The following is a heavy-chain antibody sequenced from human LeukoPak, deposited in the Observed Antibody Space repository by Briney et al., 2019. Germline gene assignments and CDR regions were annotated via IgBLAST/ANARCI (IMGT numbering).Heavy chain of an antibody. V-gene: IGHV3-23*01. D-gene: IGHD3-3*01. Sequence: GGSLRLSCAASGFTFSSYAMSWVRQAPGKGLEWVSAISGSGGSTYYADSVKGRFTISRDNSKNTLYLQMNSLRAEDTAVYYCAKGQIFGVVIMLFDYWGQGTLVIVSS. J-gene: IGHJ4*02. CDR3: AKGQIFGVVIMLFDY. CDR1: GFTFSSYA. CDR2: ISGSGGST.